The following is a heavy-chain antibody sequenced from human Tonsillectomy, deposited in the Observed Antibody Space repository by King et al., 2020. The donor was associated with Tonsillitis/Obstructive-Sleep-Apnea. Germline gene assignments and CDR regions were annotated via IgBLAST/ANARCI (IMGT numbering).Heavy chain of an antibody. CDR3: ARNFGDPDY. V-gene: IGHV3-20*04. D-gene: IGHD4-17*01. CDR1: VFICDDFG. Sequence: VQLVESGGGVVRPGGSLRLSCAASVFICDDFGMSWVRQAPGRGLEWVSGITWNGDNKRYADSVKGRFPITRDNAKNSLYLPMSSLRAEDTAFYYCARNFGDPDYWGQGTLVTVSS. J-gene: IGHJ4*02. CDR2: ITWNGDNK.